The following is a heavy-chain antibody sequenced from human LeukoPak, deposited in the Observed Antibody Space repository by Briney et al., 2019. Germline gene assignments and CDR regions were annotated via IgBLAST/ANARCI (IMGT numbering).Heavy chain of an antibody. CDR1: GYTFTSYG. D-gene: IGHD2-2*01. CDR3: ARGATRERIGYCSSTSCSPGWVDY. CDR2: ISAYNGNT. J-gene: IGHJ4*02. V-gene: IGHV1-18*01. Sequence: ASVKVSCKASGYTFTSYGISWVRQAPGQRLEWMGWISAYNGNTNYAQKLQGRVTMTTDTSTSTAYMELRSLRSDDTAVYYCARGATRERIGYCSSTSCSPGWVDYWGQGTLVTVSS.